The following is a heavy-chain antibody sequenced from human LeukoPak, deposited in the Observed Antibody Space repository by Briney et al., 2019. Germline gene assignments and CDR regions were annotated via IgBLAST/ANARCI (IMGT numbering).Heavy chain of an antibody. J-gene: IGHJ6*03. D-gene: IGHD7-27*01. Sequence: SETLSLTCAVSGYSISSGYYWGWIRQPPGKGLEWIGSIYHSGSTYYNPSLKSRVTISVDTSKNQFSLKLSSVTAADTAVYYCATGTDANWGFNYYYMDVWGKGTTVTVSS. CDR3: ATGTDANWGFNYYYMDV. CDR2: IYHSGST. CDR1: GYSISSGYY. V-gene: IGHV4-38-2*01.